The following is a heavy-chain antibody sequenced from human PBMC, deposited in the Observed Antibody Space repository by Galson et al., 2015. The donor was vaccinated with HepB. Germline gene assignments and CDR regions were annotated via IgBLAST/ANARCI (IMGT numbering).Heavy chain of an antibody. J-gene: IGHJ6*02. CDR1: GYTFTSYA. CDR2: INAGNGNT. Sequence: SVKVSCKASGYTFTSYAMHWVRQAPGQRLEWMGWINAGNGNTKYSQKFQGRVTITRDTSASTAYMELSSLRSEDTAVYYCARSWRDGYNYDYYYGMDVWGQGTTVTVSS. V-gene: IGHV1-3*01. CDR3: ARSWRDGYNYDYYYGMDV. D-gene: IGHD5-24*01.